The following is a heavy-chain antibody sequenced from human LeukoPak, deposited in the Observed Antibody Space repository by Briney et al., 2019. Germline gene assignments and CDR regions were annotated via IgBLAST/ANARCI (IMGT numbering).Heavy chain of an antibody. Sequence: PGGSLRLSCLASGFTFDTFGMYWARQAPGKGLEWVAVIWHDGSNKYYTDSVKGRFTISRDNSKNTLYLQMNSLRAEDTAVCYCAKAYNYGSGSYYSFFDNWGQGTLVTVSS. J-gene: IGHJ4*02. V-gene: IGHV3-33*07. CDR3: AKAYNYGSGSYYSFFDN. D-gene: IGHD3-10*01. CDR1: GFTFDTFG. CDR2: IWHDGSNK.